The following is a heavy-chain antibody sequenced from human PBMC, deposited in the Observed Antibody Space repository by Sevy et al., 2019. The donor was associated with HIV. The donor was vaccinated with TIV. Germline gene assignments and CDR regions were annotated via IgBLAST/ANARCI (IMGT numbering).Heavy chain of an antibody. Sequence: GGSLRLSCAASGFTFSSYAMHWVRQAPGKGLEWVAVISYDGSNKYYADSVKGRFTISRDNSKNTLYLQMNSLRAEDTAVYYCAREDSSGWYVSYFDYWGQGTLVTVSS. V-gene: IGHV3-30-3*01. CDR2: ISYDGSNK. CDR1: GFTFSSYA. J-gene: IGHJ4*02. CDR3: AREDSSGWYVSYFDY. D-gene: IGHD6-19*01.